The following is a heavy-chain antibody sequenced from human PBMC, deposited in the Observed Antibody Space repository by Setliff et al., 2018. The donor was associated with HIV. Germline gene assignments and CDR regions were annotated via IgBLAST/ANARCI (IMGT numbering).Heavy chain of an antibody. Sequence: ASVKVSCKASGYTFTSYRISWVRQAPGQGLEWMGWISAFDGNTNFEQKLQDRITMTTDTSTSTAYMELRSLRSDDTAVYYCARTPRIMVTLKGEYYYYYMDVWGKGTTVTVSS. V-gene: IGHV1-18*01. CDR1: GYTFTSYR. CDR2: ISAFDGNT. D-gene: IGHD2-8*01. CDR3: ARTPRIMVTLKGEYYYYYMDV. J-gene: IGHJ6*03.